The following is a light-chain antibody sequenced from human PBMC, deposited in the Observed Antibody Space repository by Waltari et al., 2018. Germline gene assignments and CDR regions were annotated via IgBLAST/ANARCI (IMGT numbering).Light chain of an antibody. J-gene: IGKJ5*01. CDR2: DAS. CDR3: QHRNIWPRGLT. Sequence: SVLTQSPASLSLSPGERATLSCRASQSVGRDLAWYQQKPCKSPRLFIYDASYRVTGIPARVSGSGSGTDFTLTISSLDPEDFAVYFCQHRNIWPRGLTFGQGTRLEIK. CDR1: QSVGRD. V-gene: IGKV3-11*01.